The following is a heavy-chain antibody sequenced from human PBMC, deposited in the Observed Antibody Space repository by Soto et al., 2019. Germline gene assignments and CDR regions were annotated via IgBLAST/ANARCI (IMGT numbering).Heavy chain of an antibody. CDR1: GFTFSSYG. D-gene: IGHD4-17*01. V-gene: IGHV3-33*01. CDR3: GRGPMTTVTTWGDWYFDL. CDR2: IWYDGTNK. J-gene: IGHJ2*01. Sequence: QVQLVESGGGVVQPGRSLRLSCATSGFTFSSYGMHWGRQGPGKGLEWVAVIWYDGTNKYDADSVNGRFTISRDDSKKKSYLQMKSLRAEDTAVYSCGRGPMTTVTTWGDWYFDLWGRGPLVTVSS.